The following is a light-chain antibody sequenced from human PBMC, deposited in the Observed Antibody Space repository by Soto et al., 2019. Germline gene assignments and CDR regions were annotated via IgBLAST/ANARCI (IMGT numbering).Light chain of an antibody. CDR1: QSISTY. CDR3: QQYTSYFPYT. V-gene: IGKV1-5*01. J-gene: IGKJ2*01. CDR2: GAS. Sequence: DIPMTQSPSTLSASVGDRVTITCRASQSISTYLAWYQQKACKAPKLLIYGASNLESGVPSRFRGSGSGTEFTLTLSSLQPDDFASYYCQQYTSYFPYTFGQGTKLEIK.